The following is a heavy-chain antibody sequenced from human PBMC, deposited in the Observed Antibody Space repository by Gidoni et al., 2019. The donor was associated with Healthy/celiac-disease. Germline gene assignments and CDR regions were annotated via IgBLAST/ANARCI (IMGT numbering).Heavy chain of an antibody. D-gene: IGHD6-19*01. CDR3: ARGGSGRRPDAFDI. Sequence: QLQLQESGPGLVKPSETLSLTCTVSGGSISRSSYYWGWIRQPPGKGLEWIGSIYYSGSTYYNPSLRSRVTISVDTSKNQFSLKLSSVTAADTAVYYCARGGSGRRPDAFDIWGQGTMVTVSS. CDR2: IYYSGST. CDR1: GGSISRSSYY. J-gene: IGHJ3*02. V-gene: IGHV4-39*07.